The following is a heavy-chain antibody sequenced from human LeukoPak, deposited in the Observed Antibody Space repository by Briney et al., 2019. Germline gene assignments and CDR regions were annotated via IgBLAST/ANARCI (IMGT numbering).Heavy chain of an antibody. V-gene: IGHV4-4*02. CDR3: ARRYCSSTTCSTFDY. CDR2: IFHSGST. J-gene: IGHJ4*02. CDR1: GGFINSSTW. Sequence: SGTLSLTCKVSGGFINSSTWWSWVRQSPGKGLEWIGEIFHSGSTTYNPSLKSRLTISVDTSKNQFSLRLSSVTAADTAVYFCARRYCSSTTCSTFDYWGQGTLVTVSS. D-gene: IGHD2-2*02.